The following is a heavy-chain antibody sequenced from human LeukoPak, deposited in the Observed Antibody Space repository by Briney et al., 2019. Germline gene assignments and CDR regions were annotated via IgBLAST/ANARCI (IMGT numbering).Heavy chain of an antibody. V-gene: IGHV3-66*02. CDR2: IYSGGST. Sequence: GGSLRLSCAASGFTVSSNYMSWVRQAPGKGLEWVSVIYSGGSTYYADSVKGRFTISRDNSKNTLYLQMNSLRAEDTAVYYCARESSSRDAFDIWGQGTMVTVSP. D-gene: IGHD6-6*01. CDR1: GFTVSSNY. CDR3: ARESSSRDAFDI. J-gene: IGHJ3*02.